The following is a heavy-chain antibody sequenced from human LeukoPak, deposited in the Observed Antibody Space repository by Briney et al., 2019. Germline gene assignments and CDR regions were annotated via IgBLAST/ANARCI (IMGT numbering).Heavy chain of an antibody. J-gene: IGHJ4*02. V-gene: IGHV1-69*06. CDR1: GGTFSSYA. CDR2: IIPIFGTA. Sequence: GASVKVSCKASGGTFSSYAISWVRQAPGQGLEWMGGIIPIFGTANYAQKFQGRVTITADKSTSTAYMELSSLRSEDTAVYYCARGFRGYYSDYWGQGTLVTVSS. D-gene: IGHD3-10*01. CDR3: ARGFRGYYSDY.